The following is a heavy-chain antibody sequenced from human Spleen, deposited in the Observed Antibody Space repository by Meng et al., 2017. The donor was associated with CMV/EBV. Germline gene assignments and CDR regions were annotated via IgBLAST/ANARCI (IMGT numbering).Heavy chain of an antibody. Sequence: ASVKVSCKASGYTFTSYGISWVRQAPGQGLEWMGWISAYNANTNYAQKFQDRVTMTKDRSTSTAYMVLSSLRSDDTTVYYCARDRRNYPYYYYYYGMDVWGQGTTVTVSS. D-gene: IGHD4-11*01. V-gene: IGHV1-18*01. J-gene: IGHJ6*02. CDR3: ARDRRNYPYYYYYYGMDV. CDR2: ISAYNANT. CDR1: GYTFTSYG.